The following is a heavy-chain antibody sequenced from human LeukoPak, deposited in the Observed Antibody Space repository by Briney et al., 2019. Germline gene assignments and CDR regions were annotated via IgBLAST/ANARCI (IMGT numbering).Heavy chain of an antibody. V-gene: IGHV5-51*01. CDR2: IYPGDSDT. CDR1: GYSFTSYW. CDR3: ARLYDSSGYYRDDYYYYGMDV. Sequence: GESLKISCKGSGYSFTSYWIGWVRQMPGKGLEWMGIIYPGDSDTRYSPSFQGQVTISADKSISTAYLQWSSLKASDTAMYYCARLYDSSGYYRDDYYYYGMDVWGRGTTVTVSS. J-gene: IGHJ6*02. D-gene: IGHD3-22*01.